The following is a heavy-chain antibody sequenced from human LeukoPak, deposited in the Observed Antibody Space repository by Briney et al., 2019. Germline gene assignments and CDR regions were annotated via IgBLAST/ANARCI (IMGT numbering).Heavy chain of an antibody. D-gene: IGHD1-26*01. CDR1: GFTFSSYG. CDR2: ISYDGGNK. CDR3: AKDRTVGASYWYFDL. J-gene: IGHJ2*01. V-gene: IGHV3-30*18. Sequence: PGGSLRLSCAASGFTFSSYGMHWVRQAPGKGLEWVAVISYDGGNKYYADSVKGRFTISRDSSKNTLFLHMNTLRAEDTAIYYCAKDRTVGASYWYFDLWGRGTLVTVSS.